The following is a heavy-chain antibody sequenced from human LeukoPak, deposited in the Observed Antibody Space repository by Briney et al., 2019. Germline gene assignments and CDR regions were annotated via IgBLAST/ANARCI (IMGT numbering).Heavy chain of an antibody. CDR2: ISSSSSTI. CDR3: ARDGEMVGATTSWFDY. Sequence: GGSLRLSCAASGFTFSSYSMNWVRQAPGKGLEWVSYISSSSSTIYYADSVKGRFTISRDNAKNSLYLQMNSLRAEDTAVYYCARDGEMVGATTSWFDYWGQGTLVTVSS. V-gene: IGHV3-48*04. D-gene: IGHD1-26*01. J-gene: IGHJ4*02. CDR1: GFTFSSYS.